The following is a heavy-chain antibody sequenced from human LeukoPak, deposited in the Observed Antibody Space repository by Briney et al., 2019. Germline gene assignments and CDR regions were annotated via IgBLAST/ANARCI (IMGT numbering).Heavy chain of an antibody. CDR1: GYSFASYW. CDR2: MYPGYSQT. CDR3: ARTIGSSGYYFLE. D-gene: IGHD3-22*01. J-gene: IGHJ4*02. V-gene: IGHV5-51*01. Sequence: GESLKISCKGSGYSFASYWIGWVRQMPGKGLEWMGIMYPGYSQTRYSPSFQGQVTISADKSIGTAYLQWSSLKASDTAMYYCARTIGSSGYYFLEWGQGTLVTVSS.